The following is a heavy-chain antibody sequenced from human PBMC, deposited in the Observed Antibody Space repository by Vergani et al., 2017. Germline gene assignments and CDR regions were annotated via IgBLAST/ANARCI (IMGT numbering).Heavy chain of an antibody. J-gene: IGHJ5*02. CDR1: GYTFTSYG. Sequence: QVQLVQSGAEVKKPGASVKVSCKASGYTFTSYGISWVRQAPGQGLEWMGWISAYNGNTNYAQKLQGRVTLTTDTSTSTTYMELRSLRSDETAVYYWARASIAARPPPYAYIWGSYRYTVNWFDPWSQGTLVTVSS. CDR2: ISAYNGNT. D-gene: IGHD3-16*02. V-gene: IGHV1-18*04. CDR3: ARASIAARPPPYAYIWGSYRYTVNWFDP.